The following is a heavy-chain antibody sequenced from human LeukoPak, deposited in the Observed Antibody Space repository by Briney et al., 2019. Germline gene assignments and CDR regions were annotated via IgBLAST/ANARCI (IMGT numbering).Heavy chain of an antibody. CDR1: GYTFTGYY. V-gene: IGHV1-2*06. Sequence: ASVKVSCKASGYTFTGYYMHWVRQAPGQGLEWMGRINPNSGGTNYAQKFQGRVTMTRDTSISTAYMELSRLRSDDTAVYYCARVPGIYYDFWSGHPSDPFDYWGQGPLVTVSS. CDR3: ARVPGIYYDFWSGHPSDPFDY. J-gene: IGHJ4*02. D-gene: IGHD3-3*01. CDR2: INPNSGGT.